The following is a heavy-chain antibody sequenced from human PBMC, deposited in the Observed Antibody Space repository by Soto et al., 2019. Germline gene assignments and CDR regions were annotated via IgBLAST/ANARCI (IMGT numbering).Heavy chain of an antibody. V-gene: IGHV2-5*02. Sequence: SGPTLVNPTQTLTLTCTFSAFSLSTGGVGVGWIRQPPGKALEWLALIYWDDDKRYSPSLRSRLTITKDTTKNKVVLTVTNMDPVDTATYYCAHKGLSLLWSGDPGSFDPWGQ. CDR1: AFSLSTGGVG. J-gene: IGHJ5*02. CDR2: IYWDDDK. CDR3: AHKGLSLLWSGDPGSFDP. D-gene: IGHD3-10*01.